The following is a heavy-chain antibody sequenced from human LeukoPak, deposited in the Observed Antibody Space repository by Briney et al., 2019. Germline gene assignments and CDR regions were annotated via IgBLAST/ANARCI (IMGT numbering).Heavy chain of an antibody. CDR1: GGSISSSAYH. CDR2: IYYSGST. Sequence: SETLSLTCTVSGGSISSSAYHWGWIRQPPGKGLEWIGYIYYSGSTNYNPSLKSRVTISVDTSKNQFSLKLSSVTAADTAVYYCASVDTAMAFDYWGQGTLVTVSS. J-gene: IGHJ4*02. CDR3: ASVDTAMAFDY. V-gene: IGHV4-61*05. D-gene: IGHD5-18*01.